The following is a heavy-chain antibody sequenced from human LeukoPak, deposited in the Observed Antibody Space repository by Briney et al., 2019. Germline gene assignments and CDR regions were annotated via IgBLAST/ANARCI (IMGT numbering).Heavy chain of an antibody. Sequence: GESLKISCKGSGYSFTSYWIGWVRQMPGKGLEWMGIIYPGDSDTRYSPSFQGQVTISADKSISTAYLQWSSLKASDTAMYYCARHIPYYDSSGYPNYYYYYSMDVWGQGTTVTVSS. J-gene: IGHJ6*02. CDR2: IYPGDSDT. CDR1: GYSFTSYW. CDR3: ARHIPYYDSSGYPNYYYYYSMDV. V-gene: IGHV5-51*01. D-gene: IGHD3-22*01.